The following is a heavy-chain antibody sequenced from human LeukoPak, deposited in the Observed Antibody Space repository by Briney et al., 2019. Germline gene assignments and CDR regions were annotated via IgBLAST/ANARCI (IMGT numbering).Heavy chain of an antibody. CDR1: GGTFSSYA. Sequence: SVKVSCKASGGTFSSYAISWVRQAPGQGLEWMGGIIPIFGTANYAQKFQGRVTITADESTSTAYMELSSLRSEDTAVYYCARAANIVVEVAATDYYYYGMDVWGQGTTVTVSS. CDR3: ARAANIVVEVAATDYYYYGMDV. J-gene: IGHJ6*02. D-gene: IGHD2-15*01. V-gene: IGHV1-69*13. CDR2: IIPIFGTA.